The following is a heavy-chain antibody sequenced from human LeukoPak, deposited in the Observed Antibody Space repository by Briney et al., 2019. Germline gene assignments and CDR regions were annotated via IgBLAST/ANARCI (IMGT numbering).Heavy chain of an antibody. D-gene: IGHD4-17*01. Sequence: GGSLRLSCAASGFTFSNYAMSWVRQAPGKGLEWVSAISGSGGSTYYADSVKGRFTISRDNSKNTLYLQMNSLRAEDTAVYYCAKGPDYGDYVGQFDYWGQGTLVTVSS. V-gene: IGHV3-23*01. CDR3: AKGPDYGDYVGQFDY. CDR2: ISGSGGST. CDR1: GFTFSNYA. J-gene: IGHJ4*02.